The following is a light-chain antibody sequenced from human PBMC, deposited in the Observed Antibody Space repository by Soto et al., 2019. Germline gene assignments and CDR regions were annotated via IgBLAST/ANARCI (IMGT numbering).Light chain of an antibody. CDR2: KAS. V-gene: IGKV1-5*03. J-gene: IGKJ1*01. CDR1: QSISSW. CDR3: QQYNSYPAT. Sequence: DIQMTQSPSTLSASVGDRVTITCRASQSISSWLAWYQQKPGKAPKLLIYKASSLESGVPSRFSGSGSVTEFTLTLSSLQPDDFATYYCQQYNSYPATFVQGTKVEIK.